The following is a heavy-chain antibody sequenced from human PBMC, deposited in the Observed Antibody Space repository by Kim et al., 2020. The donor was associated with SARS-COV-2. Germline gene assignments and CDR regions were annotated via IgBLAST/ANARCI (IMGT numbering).Heavy chain of an antibody. CDR1: GGSISSNY. CDR3: G. V-gene: IGHV4-59*01. Sequence: SETLSLTCNVSGGSISSNYWSWILRPPGKGLLGIGCIIYRSSSNYNHPPKRSGATTVDTTNNHHSLKLSTLTAAAAAADYYGRGR. J-gene: IGHJ2*01. CDR2: IIYRSSS.